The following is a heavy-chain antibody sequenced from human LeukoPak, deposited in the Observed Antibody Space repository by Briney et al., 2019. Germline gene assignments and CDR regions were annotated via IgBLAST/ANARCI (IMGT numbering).Heavy chain of an antibody. J-gene: IGHJ4*02. CDR1: GFTFSSYS. CDR2: ISSSSSYI. D-gene: IGHD2-2*01. CDR3: ARVGCSSTSCYAPGWLVPHYFDY. V-gene: IGHV3-21*01. Sequence: GGSLRLSCAASGFTFSSYSMNWVRQAPGKGLEWVSSISSSSSYIYYADSVKGRFTISRDNAKNSLYLQMNSLRAEDTAVYYCARVGCSSTSCYAPGWLVPHYFDYWGQGTLVTVSS.